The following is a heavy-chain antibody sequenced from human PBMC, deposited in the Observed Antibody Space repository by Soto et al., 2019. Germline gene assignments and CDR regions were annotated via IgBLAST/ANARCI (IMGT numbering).Heavy chain of an antibody. V-gene: IGHV3-23*01. J-gene: IGHJ4*02. Sequence: EVQLLESGGDLVQPGRSLRLSCAASGFTFSGYVMSWVRQAPGKGLEWVSVIHGGGNSAYYADSVKGRFTISRDNSKNTLYLQMSSLRGEDTAVYYCAKNRGRVTTSWNFDYWGQGTLVTVSS. D-gene: IGHD4-17*01. CDR3: AKNRGRVTTSWNFDY. CDR1: GFTFSGYV. CDR2: IHGGGNSA.